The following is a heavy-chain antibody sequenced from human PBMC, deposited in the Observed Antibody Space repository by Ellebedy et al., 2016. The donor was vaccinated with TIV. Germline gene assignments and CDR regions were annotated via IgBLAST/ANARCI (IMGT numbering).Heavy chain of an antibody. CDR2: IIPIFGTA. D-gene: IGHD2-21*02. CDR3: AGARGSDCYNCWFDP. CDR1: GGTFNSYA. V-gene: IGHV1-69*13. Sequence: AASVKVSCKASGGTFNSYAISWLRRAPGQGLEWMGGIIPIFGTANYAQKFQGRVTITAEASTTTAYMELNSLRSEDTAVYYCAGARGSDCYNCWFDPWGQGTLVTVSS. J-gene: IGHJ5*02.